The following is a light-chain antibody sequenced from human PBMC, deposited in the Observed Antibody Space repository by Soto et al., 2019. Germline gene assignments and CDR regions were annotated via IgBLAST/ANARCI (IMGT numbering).Light chain of an antibody. CDR1: SSNIGAGYD. V-gene: IGLV1-40*01. J-gene: IGLJ2*01. CDR3: QSYDSSLRV. Sequence: QAVVTQPPSVSGAPGQRVTISCTGSSSNIGAGYDVHWYQQLPGTAPKLLIYGNSNRPSGVPDRFSGSKSGTSASLAITGLQAEDEADYYCQSYDSSLRVFGGGTKGTVL. CDR2: GNS.